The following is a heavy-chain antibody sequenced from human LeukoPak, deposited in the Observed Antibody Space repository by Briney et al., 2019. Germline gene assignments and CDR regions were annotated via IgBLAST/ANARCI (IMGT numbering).Heavy chain of an antibody. D-gene: IGHD3-22*01. J-gene: IGHJ4*02. CDR3: AKGAKGSSGYYYY. CDR1: GFTFSSYW. V-gene: IGHV3-7*03. CDR2: IKQDGSEK. Sequence: GGSLRLSCAASGFTFSSYWMSWVRQAPGKGPEWVANIKQDGSEKYYVDSVKGRFTISRDNAKNSLYLQMNSLRAEDTAVYYCAKGAKGSSGYYYYWGQGTLVTVSS.